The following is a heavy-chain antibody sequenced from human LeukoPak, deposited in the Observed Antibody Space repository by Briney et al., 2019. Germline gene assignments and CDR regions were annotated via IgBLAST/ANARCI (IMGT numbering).Heavy chain of an antibody. CDR2: ISAYNGNT. V-gene: IGHV1-18*01. CDR3: ATLEYHYDSSGYGSSWFDP. Sequence: ASVKVSCKASGYTFTSYGISWVRQAPGQGLEWMGWISAYNGNTNYAQKLQGRVTMTTDTSTSTAYMELRSLRSDDTAVYYCATLEYHYDSSGYGSSWFDPWGQGTLVTVSS. D-gene: IGHD3-22*01. J-gene: IGHJ5*02. CDR1: GYTFTSYG.